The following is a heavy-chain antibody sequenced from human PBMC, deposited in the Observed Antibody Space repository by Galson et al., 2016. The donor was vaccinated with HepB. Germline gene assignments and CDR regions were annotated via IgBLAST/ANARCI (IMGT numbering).Heavy chain of an antibody. CDR3: AKLGTQYSYGHYTFDY. CDR2: ISWDSGSI. D-gene: IGHD5-18*01. J-gene: IGHJ4*02. Sequence: SLRLSCAASGFTFDDYSMHWVRPAPGKGLEWVSTISWDSGSIGYADSVKGRFTISRDNANNSLYLQMHSLRTEDTAFYYCAKLGTQYSYGHYTFDYWGQGTLVTVSS. CDR1: GFTFDDYS. V-gene: IGHV3-9*01.